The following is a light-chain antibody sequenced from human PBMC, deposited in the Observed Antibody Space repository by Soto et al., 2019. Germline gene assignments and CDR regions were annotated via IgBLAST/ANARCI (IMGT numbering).Light chain of an antibody. CDR3: TSYAGSNIWV. CDR2: EVS. J-gene: IGLJ3*02. Sequence: QSALTQPPSAAGSPGQSVTISCTGSSSDVGAYNYVSWYQQYPGKAHKLMIYEVSKRPSGVPDRFSGSKSGKTASLTVSGLKPEDEADYYCTSYAGSNIWVFGGGTKLTVL. V-gene: IGLV2-8*01. CDR1: SSDVGAYNY.